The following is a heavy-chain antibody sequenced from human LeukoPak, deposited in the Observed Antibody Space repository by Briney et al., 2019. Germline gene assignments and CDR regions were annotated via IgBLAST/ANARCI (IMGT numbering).Heavy chain of an antibody. D-gene: IGHD2-15*01. CDR1: GGSINNYY. J-gene: IGHJ3*01. Sequence: SETLSLTCTVSGGSINNYYWSWIRQPPGKGLEWIGEINHSGSTNYNPSLKSRVTISVDTSKNQFSLKLSSVTAADTAVYYCARGRSPFTWGQGTMVTVSS. CDR3: ARGRSPFT. CDR2: INHSGST. V-gene: IGHV4-34*01.